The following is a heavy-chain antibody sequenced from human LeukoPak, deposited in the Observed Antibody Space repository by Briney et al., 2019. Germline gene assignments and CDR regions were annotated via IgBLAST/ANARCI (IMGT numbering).Heavy chain of an antibody. V-gene: IGHV3-11*01. CDR3: ARVLRYCSGGNCYSGGLGYMDV. Sequence: GGSLRLSCAASGFTFSDYYMSGSGSTIYYADSVKGRFTISRDNAKNSLFLQMNSLRAEDTAVYYCARVLRYCSGGNCYSGGLGYMDVWGKGTTVTISS. CDR2: GSGSTI. J-gene: IGHJ6*03. D-gene: IGHD2-15*01. CDR1: GFTFSDYY.